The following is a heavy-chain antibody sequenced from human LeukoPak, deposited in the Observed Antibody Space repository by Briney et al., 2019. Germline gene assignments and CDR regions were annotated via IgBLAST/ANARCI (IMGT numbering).Heavy chain of an antibody. Sequence: PGGSLRLSCAASGFTFDDYAMHWVRQAPGKGLEWVSGISWNSGSIGYADSVKGRFTVSRDNAKNSLYLQMNSLRAEDTALYYCAKDRGSGSDYYYYYMDVWGKGTTVTISS. D-gene: IGHD3-22*01. V-gene: IGHV3-9*01. J-gene: IGHJ6*03. CDR2: ISWNSGSI. CDR3: AKDRGSGSDYYYYYMDV. CDR1: GFTFDDYA.